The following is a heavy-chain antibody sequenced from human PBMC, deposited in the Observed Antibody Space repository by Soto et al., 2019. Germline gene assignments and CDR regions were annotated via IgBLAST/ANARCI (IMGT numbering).Heavy chain of an antibody. V-gene: IGHV3-30-3*01. CDR2: ISYDGSNK. CDR1: GFTFSSYA. Sequence: GGSLRLSCAASGFTFSSYAMHWVRQAPGKGLEWVAVISYDGSNKYYADSVKGRFTISRDNSKNTLYLQVNSLRAEDTAVYYCARDRGYYYDSRGAFDIWGQGTMVTVS. J-gene: IGHJ3*02. D-gene: IGHD3-22*01. CDR3: ARDRGYYYDSRGAFDI.